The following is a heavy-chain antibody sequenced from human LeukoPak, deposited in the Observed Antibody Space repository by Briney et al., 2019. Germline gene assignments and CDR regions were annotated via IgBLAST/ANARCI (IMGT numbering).Heavy chain of an antibody. D-gene: IGHD3-16*01. V-gene: IGHV3-7*01. CDR2: IKQDESEI. CDR3: ARASGWGSTFDN. CDR1: GFTFSSYA. J-gene: IGHJ4*02. Sequence: PGGSLRLSCAASGFTFSSYAMSWVRQAPGKGLEWVANIKQDESEIHYVDSVKGRFTISRDNAKNSLFLQMNNLRAEDTALYYCARASGWGSTFDNWGQGTLVTVSS.